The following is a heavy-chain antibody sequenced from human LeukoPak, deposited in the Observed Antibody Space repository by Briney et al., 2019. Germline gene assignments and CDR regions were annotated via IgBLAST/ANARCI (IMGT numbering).Heavy chain of an antibody. CDR1: GYTLTGYY. Sequence: ASVKVSCKASGYTLTGYYMHWVRQAPGQGLEWMGWINPNSGGTNYAQKFQGRVTMTRDTSISTAYMELSRLRSDDTAVYYCARDRPHCSGGSCYSRWFDPWGQGTLVTVSS. D-gene: IGHD2-15*01. J-gene: IGHJ5*02. CDR2: INPNSGGT. V-gene: IGHV1-2*02. CDR3: ARDRPHCSGGSCYSRWFDP.